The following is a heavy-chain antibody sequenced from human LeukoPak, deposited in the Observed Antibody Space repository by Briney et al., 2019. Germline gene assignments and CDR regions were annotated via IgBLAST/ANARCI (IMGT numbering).Heavy chain of an antibody. CDR2: FDPEDGET. CDR1: GYTLTELS. D-gene: IGHD3-9*01. CDR3: ATYRNELRYFDWLSNYYYYGMDV. Sequence: ASVKVSCKVSGYTLTELSMHWVRQAPGKGLGWMGAFDPEDGETIYAQKFQGRVTMTEDTSTDTAYMDLSSLRSEDTDVYYCATYRNELRYFDWLSNYYYYGMDVWGRGTTVTVSS. J-gene: IGHJ6*02. V-gene: IGHV1-24*01.